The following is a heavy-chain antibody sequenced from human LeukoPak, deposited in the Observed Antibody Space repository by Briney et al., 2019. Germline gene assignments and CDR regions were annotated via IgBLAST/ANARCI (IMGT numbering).Heavy chain of an antibody. V-gene: IGHV3-23*01. J-gene: IGHJ4*02. CDR3: VGSGSYSTYNHAITLYYFDY. Sequence: GGSLRLSCAASGFTFSTFAMSWVRQAPGKGLEWVSAISGSGGSTYYADSVKGRFTISRDNSKNTLFLQMNSLRTEDTAVYYCVGSGSYSTYNHAITLYYFDYWGQGAMVTVSS. CDR1: GFTFSTFA. D-gene: IGHD3-10*01. CDR2: ISGSGGST.